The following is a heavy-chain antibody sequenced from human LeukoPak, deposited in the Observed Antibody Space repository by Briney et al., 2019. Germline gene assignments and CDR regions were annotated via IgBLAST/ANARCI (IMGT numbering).Heavy chain of an antibody. CDR2: INPNRGGT. J-gene: IGHJ4*02. Sequence: ASVKVSCKASGYTFTRYYIHGVRQAPGQRLEWMGWINPNRGGTNYAQKFQGRVTITRDTSISTAYMELSRLRSDDTAVYYCARGGEQWLAARYYFDYWGQGTLVTVSS. CDR3: ARGGEQWLAARYYFDY. V-gene: IGHV1-2*02. D-gene: IGHD6-19*01. CDR1: GYTFTRYY.